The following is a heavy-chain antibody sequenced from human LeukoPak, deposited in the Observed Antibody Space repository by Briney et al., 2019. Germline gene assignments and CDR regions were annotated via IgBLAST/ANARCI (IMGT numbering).Heavy chain of an antibody. V-gene: IGHV1-3*01. CDR2: INAGNGNT. CDR3: ARGRSYTAMVRWFDP. J-gene: IGHJ5*02. D-gene: IGHD5-18*01. CDR1: GYTFTSYA. Sequence: GASVKVSCKASGYTFTSYAMHWVRQAPGQRLEWMGWINAGNGNTKYSQKFQGRVTITRDTSASTAYMELSSLRSEDTAVYYCARGRSYTAMVRWFDPWGQGTLVTVSS.